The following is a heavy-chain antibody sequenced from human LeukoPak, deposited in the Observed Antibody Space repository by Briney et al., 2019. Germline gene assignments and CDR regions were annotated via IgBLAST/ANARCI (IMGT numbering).Heavy chain of an antibody. CDR2: INHSGGT. J-gene: IGHJ3*02. D-gene: IGHD5-12*01. V-gene: IGHV4-34*01. CDR3: ARVRGYSGYDAFDI. Sequence: KTSETLSLTCAVYGGSFSGYYWSWIRQPPGKGLEWIGEINHSGGTNYNPSLKSRVTISVDTSKNQFSLKLSSVTAVDTAVYYCARVRGYSGYDAFDIWGQGTMVTVSS. CDR1: GGSFSGYY.